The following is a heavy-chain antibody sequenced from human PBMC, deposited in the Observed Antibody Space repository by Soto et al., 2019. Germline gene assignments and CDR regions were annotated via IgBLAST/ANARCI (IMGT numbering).Heavy chain of an antibody. CDR1: GGSISSSSYY. V-gene: IGHV4-39*01. J-gene: IGHJ4*01. D-gene: IGHD6-19*01. CDR2: IYYSGST. Sequence: PSETLSLTCPVSGGSISSSSYYWGWIRQPPGKGLEWIGSIYYSGSTYYNPSLKSRVTISVDTSKNQFSLKLSSVTAADTAVYYCARHDGFSSGWIFDYWGHGTLVTVSS. CDR3: ARHDGFSSGWIFDY.